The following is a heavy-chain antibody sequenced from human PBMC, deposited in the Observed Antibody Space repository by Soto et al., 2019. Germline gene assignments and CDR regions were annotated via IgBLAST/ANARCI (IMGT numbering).Heavy chain of an antibody. V-gene: IGHV4-31*03. CDR3: ARDPKGDVRIFDY. D-gene: IGHD2-21*02. CDR1: GGSISSGGYY. Sequence: PSETLSLTCTVSGGSISSGGYYWSWIRQHPGKGLEWIGYIYYSGSTYYNPSLKSRVTISVDTSKNQFSLKLSSVTAADTAVYYCARDPKGDVRIFDYWGQGTLVTVSS. CDR2: IYYSGST. J-gene: IGHJ4*02.